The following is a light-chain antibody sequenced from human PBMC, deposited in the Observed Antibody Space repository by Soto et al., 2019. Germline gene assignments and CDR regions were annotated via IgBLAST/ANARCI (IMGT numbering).Light chain of an antibody. J-gene: IGLJ2*01. CDR2: RNN. Sequence: QSVLTQPPSASRTPGQRVTISCSGSSSNIGSNYVYWYQQLPGTAPKLLIYRNNQRPSGVPDRFSGSKSGTSASLAISGLRSEDEADYYCAAWDDSLSGYFGGGTKLTVL. V-gene: IGLV1-47*01. CDR3: AAWDDSLSGY. CDR1: SSNIGSNY.